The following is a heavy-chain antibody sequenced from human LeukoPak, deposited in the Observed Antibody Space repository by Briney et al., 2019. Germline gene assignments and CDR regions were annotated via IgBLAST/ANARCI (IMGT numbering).Heavy chain of an antibody. Sequence: SVKVSCKASGGTFSSYAISWVRQAPGQGLEWMGGIIAIFGTANYAQKFQGRVTITADESTSTAYMELSSLRSEDTAVYYCARVGSMARVDAFDIWGQGTMVTVSS. CDR1: GGTFSSYA. D-gene: IGHD3-10*01. CDR3: ARVGSMARVDAFDI. V-gene: IGHV1-69*13. J-gene: IGHJ3*02. CDR2: IIAIFGTA.